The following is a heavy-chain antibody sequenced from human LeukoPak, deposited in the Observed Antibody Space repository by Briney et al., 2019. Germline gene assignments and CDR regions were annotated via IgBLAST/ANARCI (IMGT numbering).Heavy chain of an antibody. D-gene: IGHD1-26*01. CDR2: IYYSGST. V-gene: IGHV4-39*07. J-gene: IGHJ5*02. CDR1: GGSVSSSSYY. CDR3: ARLTGGSYVGP. Sequence: SETLSLTCTVSGGSVSSSSYYWGWIRQPPGKGLEWIGSIYYSGSTYYNPSLKSRVTISVDTSKNQFSLKLSSVTAADTAVYYCARLTGGSYVGPWGQGTLVTVSS.